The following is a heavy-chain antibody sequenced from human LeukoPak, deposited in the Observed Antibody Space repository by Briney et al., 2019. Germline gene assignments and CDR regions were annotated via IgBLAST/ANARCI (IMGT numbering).Heavy chain of an antibody. Sequence: GGSLRLSCSASGFTFSTFAMSWVRQAPGKGLEWVSSISGSGGGTYYADSVKGRFTISRDNSKNTLYLQMNSLRAEGTAVYYCAKCRDYYYYFMDVWGKGTTVTVSS. CDR2: ISGSGGGT. V-gene: IGHV3-23*01. CDR1: GFTFSTFA. CDR3: AKCRDYYYYFMDV. J-gene: IGHJ6*03.